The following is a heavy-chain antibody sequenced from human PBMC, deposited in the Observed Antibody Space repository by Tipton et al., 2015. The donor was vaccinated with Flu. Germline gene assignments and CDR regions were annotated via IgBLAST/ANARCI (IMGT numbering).Heavy chain of an antibody. CDR3: AKDGWDTSGWYPFDY. V-gene: IGHV3-74*01. CDR1: GAIFSNYW. Sequence: SLRLSCAASGAIFSNYWMHWVRQVPGKGLMWVSALNADGSATRYAESVKGRFTISRDDSKNALFLLIRSLRPDDTAVYYCAKDGWDTSGWYPFDYWGQGTLVTVSS. J-gene: IGHJ4*02. CDR2: LNADGSAT. D-gene: IGHD6-19*01.